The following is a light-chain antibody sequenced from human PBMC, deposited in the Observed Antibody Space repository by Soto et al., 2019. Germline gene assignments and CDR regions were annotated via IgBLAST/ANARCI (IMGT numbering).Light chain of an antibody. Sequence: DIQMTQSPSTLSASVGDTVTVTCRASQSVSGWLAWYQQKPGEDPKLLIYDASSWAGGAPSRFTGSGSGTEFTLTINSLQPDDFATYYCQQYSVYWTFGQGTKVDI. CDR1: QSVSGW. J-gene: IGKJ1*01. V-gene: IGKV1-5*01. CDR3: QQYSVYWT. CDR2: DAS.